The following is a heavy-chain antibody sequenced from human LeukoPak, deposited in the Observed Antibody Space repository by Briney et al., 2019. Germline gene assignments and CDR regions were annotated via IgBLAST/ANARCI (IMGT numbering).Heavy chain of an antibody. J-gene: IGHJ5*02. CDR1: GYTFTSYG. D-gene: IGHD6-13*01. V-gene: IGHV1-46*01. CDR2: INPSGDNT. CDR3: ARDVGITVADSFDP. Sequence: GASVKVSCKASGYTFTSYGISWVRQAPGQGLEWMGIINPSGDNTWYAQKFQGRVTMTRDMATSTDYMEVNSLRSEDTAVYYCARDVGITVADSFDPWGQGTLVTVSS.